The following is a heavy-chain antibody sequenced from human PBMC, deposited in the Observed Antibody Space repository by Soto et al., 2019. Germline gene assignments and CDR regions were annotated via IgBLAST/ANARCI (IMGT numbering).Heavy chain of an antibody. CDR1: GFTFRNYA. V-gene: IGHV3-23*01. D-gene: IGHD6-19*01. CDR2: ISGSAAST. Sequence: EVQLLESGGGLVQPGGSLRLSCAASGFTFRNYAMSWVRQAPGKGLEWVSGISGSAASTYYADSVKGRFTVSRDNSKNTLYLQMNSLRAEDTAVYYCAKSARYSSDWYHYWGQGTLITVSS. J-gene: IGHJ4*02. CDR3: AKSARYSSDWYHY.